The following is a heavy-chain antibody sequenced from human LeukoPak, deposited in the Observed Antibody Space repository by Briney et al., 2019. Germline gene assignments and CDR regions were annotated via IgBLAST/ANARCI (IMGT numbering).Heavy chain of an antibody. CDR3: ARVGFYDFWSGTNFFDY. CDR2: ITSSSST. D-gene: IGHD3-3*01. V-gene: IGHV3-21*01. Sequence: GGSLRLSCAASGFTFSSYSVNWVRQAPGKGLEWVSSITSSSSTYYSDSVTGRFTISRDNAKNSLYLQMNSLRVEDTAVYYCARVGFYDFWSGTNFFDYWGQGTLVTVSS. CDR1: GFTFSSYS. J-gene: IGHJ4*02.